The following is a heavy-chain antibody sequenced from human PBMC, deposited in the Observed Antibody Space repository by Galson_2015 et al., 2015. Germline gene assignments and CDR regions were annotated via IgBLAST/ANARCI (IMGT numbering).Heavy chain of an antibody. D-gene: IGHD6-19*01. Sequence: QSGAEVKKPGESLKISCKGSGYSFTSYWIGWVRQMPGKGLEWMGIIYPGDSDTRYSPSFQGQVTISADKSISTAYLQWSSLKASDTAMYYCARQNHIAVAGGGPDYWGQGTLVTVSS. V-gene: IGHV5-51*01. CDR1: GYSFTSYW. J-gene: IGHJ4*02. CDR2: IYPGDSDT. CDR3: ARQNHIAVAGGGPDY.